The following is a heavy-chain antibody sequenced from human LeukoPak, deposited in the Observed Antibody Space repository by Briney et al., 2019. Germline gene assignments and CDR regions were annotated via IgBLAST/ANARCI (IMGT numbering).Heavy chain of an antibody. CDR3: ARCIGSSSFARWFDP. D-gene: IGHD6-6*01. CDR2: IYYSGNT. J-gene: IGHJ5*02. CDR1: GGSISDYY. V-gene: IGHV4-59*01. Sequence: SETLSLTXTVSGGSISDYYWSWIRQPPGKGLEWIGYIYYSGNTNYNPTNYNPSLRSRVTISVDTSKNQFSLKLTSVTAADTAVYYCARCIGSSSFARWFDPWGQGTLVAVSS.